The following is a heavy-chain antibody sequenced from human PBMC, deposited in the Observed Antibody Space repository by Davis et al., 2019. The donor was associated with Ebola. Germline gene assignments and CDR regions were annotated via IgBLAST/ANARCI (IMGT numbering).Heavy chain of an antibody. D-gene: IGHD3-16*01. CDR3: ARVRTGYYYDSSDSPSWFDP. CDR1: GDTFSSFA. CDR2: IIPMFRSA. V-gene: IGHV1-69*13. J-gene: IGHJ5*02. Sequence: SVKVSCKTSGDTFSSFAISWVRQAPGQGPEWMGGIIPMFRSANYAEKFQGRVTITADDSTRTAYMELSSLRSDDTAVYYCARVRTGYYYDSSDSPSWFDPWGQGTLVTVSS.